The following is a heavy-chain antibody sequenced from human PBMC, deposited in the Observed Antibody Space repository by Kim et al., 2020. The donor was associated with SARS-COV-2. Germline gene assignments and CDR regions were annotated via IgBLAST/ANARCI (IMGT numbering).Heavy chain of an antibody. J-gene: IGHJ3*02. CDR3: ARVFLWFGELLRSAFDI. V-gene: IGHV3-11*06. CDR1: GFTFSDYY. Sequence: GGSLRLSCAASGFTFSDYYMSWIRQAPGKGLEWVSYISSSSSYTNYADSVKGRFTISRDNAKNSLYLQMNSLRAEDTAVYYCARVFLWFGELLRSAFDIWGQGTMVTVSS. CDR2: ISSSSSYT. D-gene: IGHD3-10*01.